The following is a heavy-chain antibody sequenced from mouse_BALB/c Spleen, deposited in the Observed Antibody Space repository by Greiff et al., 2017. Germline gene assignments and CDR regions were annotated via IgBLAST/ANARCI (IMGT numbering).Heavy chain of an antibody. D-gene: IGHD2-1*01. V-gene: IGHV1S29*02. CDR3: ARVYTVYFDD. CDR1: GYTFTDYN. Sequence: EVQLQQSGPELVKPGASVKISCKASGYTFTDYNMHWVKQSHGKSLEWIGYIYPYNGGTGYNQKFKSKATLTVDNSSSTAYMELRSLTSEDSAVYYLARVYTVYFDDWGQGTTLTGSS. CDR2: IYPYNGGT. J-gene: IGHJ2*01.